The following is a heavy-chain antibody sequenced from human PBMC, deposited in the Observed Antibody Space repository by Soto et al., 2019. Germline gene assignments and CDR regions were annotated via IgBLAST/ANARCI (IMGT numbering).Heavy chain of an antibody. CDR3: ARDPPSTSDYGLDV. Sequence: GGSLRLSCAPSGFIANTSYIFWVLQAPGQGLEWVAVTYTSGSGDYADAVKGRFTSARDDSKYTLYLQMNSLRAEDTAGYYCARDPPSTSDYGLDVWGQGTTVTVSS. V-gene: IGHV3-66*01. D-gene: IGHD3-16*01. CDR2: TYTSGSG. J-gene: IGHJ6*01. CDR1: GFIANTSY.